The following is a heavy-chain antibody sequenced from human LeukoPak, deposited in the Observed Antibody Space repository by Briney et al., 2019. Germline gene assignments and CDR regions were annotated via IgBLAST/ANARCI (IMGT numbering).Heavy chain of an antibody. D-gene: IGHD3-10*01. J-gene: IGHJ4*02. CDR3: ARGLDNYGSGSSD. V-gene: IGHV3-30*04. CDR2: ISYDGSNE. Sequence: PGGSLRLSCAASGFTFSSYVMHWVRQAPGKGLEWVAIISYDGSNEYYADSVKGRFTISRDNAKNSLYLQMNSLRAEDTAVYYCARGLDNYGSGSSDWGQGTLVTVSS. CDR1: GFTFSSYV.